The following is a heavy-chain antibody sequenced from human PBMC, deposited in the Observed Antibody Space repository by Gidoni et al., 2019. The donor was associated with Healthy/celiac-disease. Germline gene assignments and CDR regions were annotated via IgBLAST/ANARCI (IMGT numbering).Heavy chain of an antibody. Sequence: EVQLVQSGAEVKKPGESLKISCTGTGYSFTNYWIGWVRQMPGKGLEWMGIIYPADSETRYSPSFQGQVTISADKSISAAYLQWSSLKASDTAMYYCARDYDILTGYFDYWGQGTLVTVSS. CDR1: GYSFTNYW. J-gene: IGHJ4*02. V-gene: IGHV5-51*01. CDR3: ARDYDILTGYFDY. CDR2: IYPADSET. D-gene: IGHD3-9*01.